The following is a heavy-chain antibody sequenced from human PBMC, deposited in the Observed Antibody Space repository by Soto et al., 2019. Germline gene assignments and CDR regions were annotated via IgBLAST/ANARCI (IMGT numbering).Heavy chain of an antibody. V-gene: IGHV1-18*01. CDR1: GYTFTSYG. CDR2: ISAYNGNT. D-gene: IGHD3-10*01. J-gene: IGHJ4*02. CDR3: AMGGLGELFPAVFDY. Sequence: ASVKVSCKASGYTFTSYGISWVRQAPGQGLEWMGWISAYNGNTNYAQKLQGRVTMTTDTSTSTAYMELRSLRSDDTAVYYCAMGGLGELFPAVFDYWGQGTLVTVSS.